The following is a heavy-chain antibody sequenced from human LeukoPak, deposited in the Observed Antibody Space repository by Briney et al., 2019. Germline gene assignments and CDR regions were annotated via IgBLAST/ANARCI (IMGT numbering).Heavy chain of an antibody. V-gene: IGHV4-39*07. CDR3: ARVITATTSRFDY. J-gene: IGHJ4*02. D-gene: IGHD5-24*01. CDR2: IYYSGST. CDR1: GGYISSSSYY. Sequence: SETLSLTCTVSGGYISSSSYYWGWIRQPPGKGLEWIGSIYYSGSTYYNPSLKSRVTISVDTSKNQFSLKLSSVTAADTAVYYCARVITATTSRFDYWGQGTLVTVSS.